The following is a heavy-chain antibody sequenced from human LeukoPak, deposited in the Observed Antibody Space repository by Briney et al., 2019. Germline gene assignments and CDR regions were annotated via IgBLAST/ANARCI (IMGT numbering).Heavy chain of an antibody. Sequence: PGGSLRLSCAPSGFTFSHYWMSWVRQAPGKGLEWVANIKEDGSEKYYVDSVKGRFTISRDNAKNSLSLQVNSLRAEDTAVYYCAKARLVVVQFDYWGQGTLVTVSS. D-gene: IGHD3-22*01. CDR2: IKEDGSEK. CDR3: AKARLVVVQFDY. CDR1: GFTFSHYW. J-gene: IGHJ4*02. V-gene: IGHV3-7*03.